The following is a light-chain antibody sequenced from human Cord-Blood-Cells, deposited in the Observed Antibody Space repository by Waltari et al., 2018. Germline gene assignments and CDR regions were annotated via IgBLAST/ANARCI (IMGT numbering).Light chain of an antibody. J-gene: IGKJ1*01. CDR1: QSVSSN. CDR3: QQYNNWPRT. V-gene: IGKV3-15*01. Sequence: EIVMTQSPATLSASPGERATLSCRASQSVSSNLAWYQQKPGQAPRLLIYGASTRATGIPARFSGSGSGTDFTLTISGLQSEDFAVYYGQQYNNWPRTFGQGTKVEIK. CDR2: GAS.